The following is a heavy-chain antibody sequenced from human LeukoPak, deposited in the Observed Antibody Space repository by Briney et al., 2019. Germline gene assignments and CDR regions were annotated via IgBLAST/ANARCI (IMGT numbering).Heavy chain of an antibody. CDR3: AKDYVVNY. CDR2: IRDDGSEK. V-gene: IGHV3-7*03. CDR1: GFTFRNYW. D-gene: IGHD2-15*01. J-gene: IGHJ4*02. Sequence: GGSLRLSCEASGFTFRNYWMSWVRQAPGKGLEWVANIRDDGSEKYYVDSVKGRFTISRDNAKNSLYLQMNSLRAEDTAVYYCAKDYVVNYWGQGTLVTVFS.